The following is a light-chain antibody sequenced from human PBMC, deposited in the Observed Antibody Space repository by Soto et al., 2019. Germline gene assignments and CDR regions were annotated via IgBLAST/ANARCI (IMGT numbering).Light chain of an antibody. Sequence: DIQMTQSPSSLSASVGDRVTITCRASQSISSYLNWYQQKPGKAPKLLIYAASSLQSGVPSRFSGSGSGTDFTLTISSLQPEDSATYYCQQSYSSLYTFGQGTMLEIK. CDR2: AAS. V-gene: IGKV1-39*01. CDR1: QSISSY. CDR3: QQSYSSLYT. J-gene: IGKJ2*01.